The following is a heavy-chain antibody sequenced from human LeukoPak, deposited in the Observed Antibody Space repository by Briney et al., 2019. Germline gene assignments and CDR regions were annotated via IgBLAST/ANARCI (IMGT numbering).Heavy chain of an antibody. CDR1: GFTFNDYA. CDR3: AKERTRYWLNGICYTKKDAFDI. CDR2: ISEDGGST. V-gene: IGHV3-43*02. J-gene: IGHJ3*02. D-gene: IGHD2-8*01. Sequence: GGSLRLSYAASGFTFNDYAMNWVRQAPGKGLEWVSLISEDGGSTYYADSVEGRFTISRDNVKNSLYLQMNSLRTEDTALYYCAKERTRYWLNGICYTKKDAFDIWGQGTMVTVSS.